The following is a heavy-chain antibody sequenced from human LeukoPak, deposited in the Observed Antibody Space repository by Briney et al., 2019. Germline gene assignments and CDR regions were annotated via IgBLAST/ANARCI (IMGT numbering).Heavy chain of an antibody. D-gene: IGHD4-17*01. J-gene: IGHJ3*01. CDR3: ARDGTTVTTSGALDAFDL. CDR1: GFTLTNYA. CDR2: LSNDGKNK. V-gene: IGHV3-30*04. Sequence: GGSLRLSCAVSGFTLTNYAVHWVRQAPGKGLEWLAVLSNDGKNKYLADSVKGRFSVSRDTSKDTLYLQMDSLRAEDTAVYYCARDGTTVTTSGALDAFDLWGQGTMVTVSS.